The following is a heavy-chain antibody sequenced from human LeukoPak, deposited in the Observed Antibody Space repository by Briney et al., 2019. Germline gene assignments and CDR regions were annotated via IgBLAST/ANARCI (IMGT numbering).Heavy chain of an antibody. CDR2: INPNSGGT. CDR1: GYTFTGYY. CDR3: ARGDYYDSSGYYFY. D-gene: IGHD3-22*01. J-gene: IGHJ4*02. V-gene: IGHV1-2*02. Sequence: ASVNVSCKASGYTFTGYYMHWVRQAPGQGLEWMGWINPNSGGTNYAQKFQGRVTMTRDTSISTAYMELSRLRSGDTAVYYCARGDYYDSSGYYFYWGQGTLVTVSS.